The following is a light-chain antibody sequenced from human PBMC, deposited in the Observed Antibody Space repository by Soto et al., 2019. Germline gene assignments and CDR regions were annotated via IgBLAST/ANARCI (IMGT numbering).Light chain of an antibody. J-gene: IGLJ1*01. CDR2: KGT. CDR1: SSDVGAYNS. CDR3: CCSAPESTYV. V-gene: IGLV2-23*01. Sequence: QSVLAQPASVSGSPGQSITISCTGTSSDVGAYNSVSWYQQHPHKAPQVIIYKGTQRPSGVSNRFSGSTSGNAASLTISGLQADDEAHYFCCCSAPESTYVFGSGTKVTVL.